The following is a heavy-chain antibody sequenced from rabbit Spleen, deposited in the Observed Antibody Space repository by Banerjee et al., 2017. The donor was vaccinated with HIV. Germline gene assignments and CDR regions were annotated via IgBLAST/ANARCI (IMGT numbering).Heavy chain of an antibody. V-gene: IGHV1S40*01. Sequence: QSLAESGGDLVKPGASLTLTCTASGVSFNFNSYMCWVRQAPGKGLEWIACIDTGSSGFTYFASWAKGRFTISKTSSTTVTLQMTSLTAADTATYFCARDSGTSFSSYGMDLWGQGTLVTVS. CDR3: ARDSGTSFSSYGMDL. D-gene: IGHD8-1*01. J-gene: IGHJ6*01. CDR2: IDTGSSGFT. CDR1: GVSFNFNSY.